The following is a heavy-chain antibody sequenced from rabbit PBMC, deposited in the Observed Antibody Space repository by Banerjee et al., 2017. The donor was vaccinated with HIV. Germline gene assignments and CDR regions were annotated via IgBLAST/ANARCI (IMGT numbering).Heavy chain of an antibody. J-gene: IGHJ4*01. V-gene: IGHV1S45*01. CDR1: GFSFSGSGW. Sequence: QEQLEESGGDLVKPGASLTLTCTASGFSFSGSGWICWVRQAPGKGLELIACIYTGSSDNTYCANWAKGRFTISKTSSTTVTLQMTSLTAADTATYFCAREYPCGASYSLWGQGTLVTVS. D-gene: IGHD7-1*01. CDR3: AREYPCGASYSL. CDR2: IYTGSSDNT.